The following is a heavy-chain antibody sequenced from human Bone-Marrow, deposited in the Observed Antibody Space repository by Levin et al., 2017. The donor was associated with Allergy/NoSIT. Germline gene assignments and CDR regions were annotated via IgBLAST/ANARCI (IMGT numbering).Heavy chain of an antibody. CDR3: AREKVSANENGPYNWFDP. J-gene: IGHJ5*02. Sequence: SQTLSLTCTVSGDSISRGGYYWTWIRQHPGKGLEWIGYIHYSGRTYYNQSLKSRATISVDMSKNHLSLQLSSVTVADTADYYCAREKVSANENGPYNWFDPWGQGTLVIVSS. D-gene: IGHD2-21*02. CDR2: IHYSGRT. CDR1: GDSISRGGYY. V-gene: IGHV4-31*03.